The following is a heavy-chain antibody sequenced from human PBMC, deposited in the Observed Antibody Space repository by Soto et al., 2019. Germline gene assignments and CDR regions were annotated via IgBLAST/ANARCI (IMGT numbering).Heavy chain of an antibody. D-gene: IGHD3-3*01. CDR1: GFTFSSYA. CDR3: EKYTLKDFWIGVFYDY. CDR2: ISGSGGST. Sequence: GGSLRLSCAASGFTFSSYAMSWVRQAPGKGLEWVSAISGSGGSTYYADSVKGRFTISRDNSKNTLYLQMNSLRAEDTAVYYFEKYTLKDFWIGVFYDYWGQGTLVTVSS. V-gene: IGHV3-23*01. J-gene: IGHJ4*02.